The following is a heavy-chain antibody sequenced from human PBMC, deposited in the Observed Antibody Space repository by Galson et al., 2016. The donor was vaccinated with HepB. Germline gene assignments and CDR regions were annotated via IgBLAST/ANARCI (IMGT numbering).Heavy chain of an antibody. CDR1: GATISNDYW. CDR3: ARASVVPGARMLFDS. CDR2: IYQTGTA. V-gene: IGHV4-4*02. Sequence: SETLSLTCAVSGATISNDYWWSWVRQSPEKGFEWLGEIYQTGTANYNPSFTRRATISVDTSKNEISLRLDSVTAADTAVYYCARASVVPGARMLFDSWGQGILVTVSS. D-gene: IGHD3-16*01. J-gene: IGHJ5*01.